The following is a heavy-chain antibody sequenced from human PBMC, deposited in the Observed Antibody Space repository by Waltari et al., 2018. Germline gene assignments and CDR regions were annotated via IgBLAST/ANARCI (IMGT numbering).Heavy chain of an antibody. D-gene: IGHD1-26*01. CDR2: INPNSGGT. J-gene: IGHJ4*02. CDR1: GYTFTGYY. Sequence: VQLVQSGAEVKKPGASVKVSCKASGYTFTGYYMHWVRQAPGQGLEWMGRINPNSGGTNYAQKFQGRVTMTRDTSISTAYMELSRLRSDDTAVYYCAREMGALTIDFDYWGQGTLVIVSS. CDR3: AREMGALTIDFDY. V-gene: IGHV1-2*06.